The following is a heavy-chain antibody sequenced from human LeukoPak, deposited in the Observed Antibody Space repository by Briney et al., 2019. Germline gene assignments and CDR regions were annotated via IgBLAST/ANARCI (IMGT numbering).Heavy chain of an antibody. D-gene: IGHD3-22*01. J-gene: IGHJ4*02. V-gene: IGHV6-1*01. CDR3: AREPAPLVVITGDYFDY. CDR2: TYYRSKWYN. Sequence: SQTLSLTCAISGDSVSSNSAAWNWIRQSPSRGLEWLGRTYYRSKWYNDYAESVKSRITINPDTSKNQFSLQLNSVTPEDTAVYYCAREPAPLVVITGDYFDYRGQGTLVTVSS. CDR1: GDSVSSNSAA.